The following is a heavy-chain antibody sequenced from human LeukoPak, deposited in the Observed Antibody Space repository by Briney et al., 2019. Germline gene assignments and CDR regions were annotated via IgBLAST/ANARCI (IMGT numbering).Heavy chain of an antibody. D-gene: IGHD3-10*01. CDR1: GGTFSSYA. V-gene: IGHV1-69*13. CDR3: ARRLWRDYYGSGSYEDY. Sequence: SVKVSCKASGGTFSSYAISWVRQAPGQGLEWMGGIIPIFGTANYAQKFQGRVTITADESTSTAYVELSSLRSEDTAVYYCARRLWRDYYGSGSYEDYWGQGTLVTVSS. CDR2: IIPIFGTA. J-gene: IGHJ4*02.